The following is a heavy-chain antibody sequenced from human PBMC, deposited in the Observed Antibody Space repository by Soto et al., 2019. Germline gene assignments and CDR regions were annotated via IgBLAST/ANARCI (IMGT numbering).Heavy chain of an antibody. CDR1: GFTFSSYA. D-gene: IGHD3-10*01. J-gene: IGHJ6*03. V-gene: IGHV3-23*01. CDR2: ISGSGGST. CDR3: TTDPLEGSGSYYNVVYYYMDV. Sequence: GGSLRLSCAASGFTFSSYAMSWVRQAPGKGLEWVSAISGSGGSTYYADPVKGRFTISRDNSKNTLYLQMNSLRTEDTAVYYCTTDPLEGSGSYYNVVYYYMDVWGNGTTVTAP.